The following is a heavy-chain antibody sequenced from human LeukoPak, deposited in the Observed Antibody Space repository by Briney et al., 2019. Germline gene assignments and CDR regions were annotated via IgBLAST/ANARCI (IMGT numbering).Heavy chain of an antibody. V-gene: IGHV4-34*01. CDR1: GGSFSGYY. CDR2: LNHSEST. D-gene: IGHD2-15*01. CDR3: ANHLRRDQLYY. Sequence: SETLSLTCAVSGGSFSGYYWSWIPQPPGKGLEWSGELNHSESTNYNPSLKSRVTISVATSKTQFSLKLSAGAAADTAVYYFANHLRRDQLYYGGQGTLVTVSS. J-gene: IGHJ4*02.